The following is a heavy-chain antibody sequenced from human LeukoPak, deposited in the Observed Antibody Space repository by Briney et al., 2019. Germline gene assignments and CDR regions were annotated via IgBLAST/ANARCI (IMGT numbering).Heavy chain of an antibody. V-gene: IGHV3-30*18. Sequence: GGSLRLSCAASGFTFDDYAMHWVRQAPGKGLEWVAVISYDGSNKYYADSVKGRFTISRDNSKNTLYLQMNSLRAEDTAVYYCAKLVVVAARFDYWGQGTLVTVSS. D-gene: IGHD2-15*01. J-gene: IGHJ4*02. CDR3: AKLVVVAARFDY. CDR2: ISYDGSNK. CDR1: GFTFDDYA.